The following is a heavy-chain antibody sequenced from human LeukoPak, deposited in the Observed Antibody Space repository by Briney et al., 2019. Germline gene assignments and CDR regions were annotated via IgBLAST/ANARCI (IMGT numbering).Heavy chain of an antibody. Sequence: LPGGSLRLSCAASGFTFSSYGMHWVRQAPGKGPEWVAVIWYDGNNKYYANSVKGRFIISRDNYKSTLYLQMNSLRAEDTALYYCAKGGLHDFWTGTSDALDIWGQGTMGTV. CDR1: GFTFSSYG. CDR2: IWYDGNNK. D-gene: IGHD3-3*01. J-gene: IGHJ3*02. V-gene: IGHV3-33*06. CDR3: AKGGLHDFWTGTSDALDI.